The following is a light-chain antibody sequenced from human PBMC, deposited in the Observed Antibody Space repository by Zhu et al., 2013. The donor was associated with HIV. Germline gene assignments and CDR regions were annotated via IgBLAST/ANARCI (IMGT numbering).Light chain of an antibody. V-gene: IGLV1-40*01. CDR1: SSDIGNNY. J-gene: IGLJ2*01. CDR2: DNT. CDR3: QSYDNSLTVV. Sequence: QSVLTQPPSVSAAPGQKVTISCSGSSSDIGNNYVSWYQHLPGTAPKLLIYDNTNRPSGVPDRFSGSKSGSSASLVITGLQAEDVADYFCQSYDNSLTVVFGGGTKVTVL.